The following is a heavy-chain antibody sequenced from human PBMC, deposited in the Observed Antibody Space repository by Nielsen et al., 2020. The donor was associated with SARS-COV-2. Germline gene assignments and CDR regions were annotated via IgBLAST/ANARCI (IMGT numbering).Heavy chain of an antibody. D-gene: IGHD3-16*01. CDR1: GGSISNGGYS. CDR3: ARGGRITFGGADDAFDI. V-gene: IGHV4-30-2*01. CDR2: IYHSGRT. Sequence: LSLTCAVSGGSISNGGYSWSWIRQPPGKGLEWIGYIYHSGRTYYNPSLKSRVTISVDRSKNQFSLKLSSVTAADTAVYYCARGGRITFGGADDAFDIWGQGTMVTVSS. J-gene: IGHJ3*02.